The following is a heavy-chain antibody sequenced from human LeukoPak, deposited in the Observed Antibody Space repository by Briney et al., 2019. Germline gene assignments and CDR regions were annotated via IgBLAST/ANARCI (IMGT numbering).Heavy chain of an antibody. D-gene: IGHD2-21*02. V-gene: IGHV4-31*03. J-gene: IGHJ2*01. Sequence: SETLSLTCTVSGGSISSGGYYWSWIRQHPGKGLEWIGYIYYSGSTYYNPSLKSRVTISVDTSKNQFSLKLSSVTAADTAVYYCAGYCGGDCYPPNWYFDLWGRGTLVTVSS. CDR1: GGSISSGGYY. CDR3: AGYCGGDCYPPNWYFDL. CDR2: IYYSGST.